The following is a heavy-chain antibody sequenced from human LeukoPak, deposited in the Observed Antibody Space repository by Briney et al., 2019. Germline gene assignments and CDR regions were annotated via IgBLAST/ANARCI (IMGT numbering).Heavy chain of an antibody. D-gene: IGHD6-19*01. CDR3: ARSRLTVAGAVGYFDY. CDR2: ISWNSGSI. J-gene: IGHJ4*02. CDR1: GFTFDDYA. Sequence: GRSLRLSCAASGFTFDDYAMHWVRQAPGKGLEWVSGISWNSGSIGYADSVKGRFTISRDNAKNSLYLQMNSLRAEDTAVYYCARSRLTVAGAVGYFDYWGQGTLVTVSS. V-gene: IGHV3-9*01.